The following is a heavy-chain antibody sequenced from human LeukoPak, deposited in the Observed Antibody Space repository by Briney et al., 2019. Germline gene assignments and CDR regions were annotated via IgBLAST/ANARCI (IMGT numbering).Heavy chain of an antibody. CDR3: ARAVAGTGWFDP. Sequence: SETLSLTCTVSGGSISSGSYYWSWIRQPAGKGLEWIGRIYTSGSTNYNPSLKSRVTISVDTSKNQFSLKLSSVTAADTAVYYCARAVAGTGWFDPWGQGTLVTVSS. CDR1: GGSISSGSYY. V-gene: IGHV4-61*02. D-gene: IGHD6-19*01. CDR2: IYTSGST. J-gene: IGHJ5*02.